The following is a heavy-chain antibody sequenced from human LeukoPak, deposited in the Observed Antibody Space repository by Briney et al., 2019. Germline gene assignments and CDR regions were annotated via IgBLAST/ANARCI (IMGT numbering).Heavy chain of an antibody. D-gene: IGHD1-26*01. Sequence: SETLSLTCTVSGDSTSGYYWSWIRQPPGKGLEWIGYIYFSGSTNYNPSLKSRVTISVDTSKNQFSLRLSSVTAADTAVYYCARETGGTYSNDAFDIWGQGTMVTVSS. J-gene: IGHJ3*02. CDR1: GDSTSGYY. V-gene: IGHV4-59*01. CDR3: ARETGGTYSNDAFDI. CDR2: IYFSGST.